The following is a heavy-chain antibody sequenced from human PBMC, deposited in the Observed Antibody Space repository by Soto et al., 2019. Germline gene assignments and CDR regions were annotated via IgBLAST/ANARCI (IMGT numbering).Heavy chain of an antibody. CDR2: FDPEDGET. D-gene: IGHD3-22*01. CDR1: GYTLTEFS. CDR3: ATYYYDSSGYLLDY. J-gene: IGHJ4*02. V-gene: IGHV1-24*01. Sequence: ASVKVSCKVSGYTLTEFSMHWVRQAPGKGLEWMGGFDPEDGETIYAQKFQGRVTMTEDTSTDTAYMELSSLRSEDTAVYYCATYYYDSSGYLLDYWGQGTLVTVSS.